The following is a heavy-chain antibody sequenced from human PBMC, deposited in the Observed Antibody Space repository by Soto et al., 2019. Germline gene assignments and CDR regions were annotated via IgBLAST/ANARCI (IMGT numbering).Heavy chain of an antibody. CDR1: GFTFSSYG. J-gene: IGHJ3*01. V-gene: IGHV3-33*01. CDR2: IWYDGSNK. Sequence: QVQLVESGGGVVQPGRSLRLSCAASGFTFSSYGMHWVRQAPGKGLEWVAVIWYDGSNKYYADSVKGRFTISRDNSKNTLYLQMNSLRAEDTAVYYCASEEASSIAALSRGGFDFWGQGTMVTVSS. D-gene: IGHD6-6*01. CDR3: ASEEASSIAALSRGGFDF.